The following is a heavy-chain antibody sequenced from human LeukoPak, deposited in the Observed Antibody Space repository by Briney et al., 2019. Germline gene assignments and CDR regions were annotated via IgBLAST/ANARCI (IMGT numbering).Heavy chain of an antibody. J-gene: IGHJ5*02. CDR2: ISAYNGNT. D-gene: IGHD3-10*01. CDR1: GYTFTSYG. V-gene: IGHV1-18*01. Sequence: GASVKVSCKASGYTFTSYGIIWVRQAPGQGLEWMGWISAYNGNTNYAQKLQGRVTMTTNTSTSTAYMELRSLRSDDTAVYYCARDQSRDYYGSGSSPLDPWGQRTLVTVSS. CDR3: ARDQSRDYYGSGSSPLDP.